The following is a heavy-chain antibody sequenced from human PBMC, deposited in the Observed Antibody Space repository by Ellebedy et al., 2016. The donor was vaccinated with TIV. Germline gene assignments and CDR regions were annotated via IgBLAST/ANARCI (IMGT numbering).Heavy chain of an antibody. J-gene: IGHJ4*02. CDR3: ARGRPGYYFDY. CDR2: IYSGDKT. CDR1: GFNVSNNY. V-gene: IGHV3-53*01. D-gene: IGHD2-2*01. Sequence: GGSLRLSCAASGFNVSNNYMSWVRRAPGKGLEWVSLIYSGDKTYNADSVKGRFTISRDKSKNTLLLQMNSLRAEDTAVYYCARGRPGYYFDYWGQGTLVTVSS.